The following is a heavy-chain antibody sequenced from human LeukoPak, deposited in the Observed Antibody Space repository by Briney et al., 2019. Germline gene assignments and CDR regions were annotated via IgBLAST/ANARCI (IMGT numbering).Heavy chain of an antibody. J-gene: IGHJ1*01. CDR3: VGEQWLVLEYFQH. CDR1: GITFSSYS. D-gene: IGHD6-19*01. CDR2: ISSSSSYI. Sequence: GSLRLSCAASGITFSSYSINRGRQAPGKGLEWVSSISSSSSYIYYADSVKGRFTISRDNAKNSLYLQMNGLRAEDTAVYYCVGEQWLVLEYFQHWGQGTLVTVSS. V-gene: IGHV3-21*01.